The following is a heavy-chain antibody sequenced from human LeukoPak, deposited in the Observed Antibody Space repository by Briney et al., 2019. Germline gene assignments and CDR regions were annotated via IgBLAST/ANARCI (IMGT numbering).Heavy chain of an antibody. V-gene: IGHV1-18*04. J-gene: IGHJ5*02. CDR3: ARTDYYGSGPDWFDP. Sequence: GASVKVSYKASGYTFTSYGISWVRQAPGQGLEWMGWISAYNGNTNYAQKLQGRVTMTTDTSTSTAYMELRSLRSDDTAVYYCARTDYYGSGPDWFDPWGQGTLVTVSS. D-gene: IGHD3-10*01. CDR2: ISAYNGNT. CDR1: GYTFTSYG.